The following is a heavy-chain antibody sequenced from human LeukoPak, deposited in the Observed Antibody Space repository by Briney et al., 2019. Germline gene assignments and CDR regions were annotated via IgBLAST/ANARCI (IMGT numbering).Heavy chain of an antibody. CDR1: GFTFSNYA. V-gene: IGHV3-33*01. CDR3: VRDFRSADY. J-gene: IGHJ4*02. Sequence: GGSLRLSCAASGFTFSNYAMHWVRQAPGKGLEWVAVIWYDGSPKYYPDSVKGRFTISRDNSKSTLYLQMNSLRVEDTAVYYCVRDFRSADYWGQGTLVTVSS. CDR2: IWYDGSPK.